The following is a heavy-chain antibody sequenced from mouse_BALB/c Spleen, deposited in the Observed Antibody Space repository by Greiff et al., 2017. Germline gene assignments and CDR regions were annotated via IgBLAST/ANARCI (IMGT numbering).Heavy chain of an antibody. V-gene: IGHV1S81*02. J-gene: IGHJ1*01. CDR2: INPSNGRT. CDR1: GYTFTSYW. CDR3: ARWATGWYFDV. D-gene: IGHD3-1*01. Sequence: QGQLQQPGAELVKPGASVKLSCKASGYTFTSYWMHWVKQRPGQGLEWIGEINPSNGRTNYNEKFKSKATLTVDKSSSTAYMQLSSLTSEDSAVYYCARWATGWYFDVWGAGTTVTVSS.